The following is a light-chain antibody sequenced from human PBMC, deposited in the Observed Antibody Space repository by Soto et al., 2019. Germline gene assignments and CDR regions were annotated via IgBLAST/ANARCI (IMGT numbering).Light chain of an antibody. CDR3: AAWDVSLNGYV. CDR1: SSNVGSYF. J-gene: IGLJ1*01. V-gene: IGLV1-44*01. CDR2: SDG. Sequence: QSALTQPPSASGTPGQRVTIPCSGSSSNVGSYFVNWYLHIPGAAPKLLIYSDGRRPSGVPDRFSGSKSGPSASLAISGLQSEDEADYYRAAWDVSLNGYVFGTGTKVTVL.